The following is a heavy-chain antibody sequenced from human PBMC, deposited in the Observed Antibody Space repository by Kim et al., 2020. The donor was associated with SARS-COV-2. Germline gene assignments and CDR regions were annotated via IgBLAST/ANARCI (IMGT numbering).Heavy chain of an antibody. J-gene: IGHJ6*02. V-gene: IGHV3-53*01. CDR3: ARVGVTWTGYYYYGMDV. CDR2: IYSGGST. Sequence: GGSLRLSCAASGFTVSSNYMTWVRQAPGKGLEWVSIIYSGGSTKYADSVKGRFTISRDNSKNTLYLQMNSLRAEDTAVYYCARVGVTWTGYYYYGMDVWGQGTTVTVSS. D-gene: IGHD2-15*01. CDR1: GFTVSSNY.